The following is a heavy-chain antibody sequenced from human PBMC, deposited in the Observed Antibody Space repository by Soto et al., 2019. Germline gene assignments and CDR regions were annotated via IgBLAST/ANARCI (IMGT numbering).Heavy chain of an antibody. CDR3: ARDMSLYYYDSSGHLDY. Sequence: GGSLRLSCAASGFTFSSYSMNLVRQAPGKGLEWVSSISSSSSYIYYADSVKGRFTISRDNAKNSLYLQMNSLRAEDTAVYYCARDMSLYYYDSSGHLDYWGQGTLVTVSS. CDR2: ISSSSSYI. J-gene: IGHJ4*02. V-gene: IGHV3-21*01. CDR1: GFTFSSYS. D-gene: IGHD3-22*01.